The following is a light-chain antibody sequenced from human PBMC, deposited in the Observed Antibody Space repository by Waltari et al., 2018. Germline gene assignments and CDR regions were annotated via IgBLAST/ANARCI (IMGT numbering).Light chain of an antibody. CDR2: LAS. CDR1: QSVLYSANSKND. V-gene: IGKV4-1*01. Sequence: DIVMTPSPDSLAVSLGERATINRKSSQSVLYSANSKNDLAWFQQKPGQPPKLLIYLASTRESGVPDRFIGSGSGTDFTLTISSLQAEDVAVYYCHQCYGTPPYTFGQGTKLEIK. CDR3: HQCYGTPPYT. J-gene: IGKJ2*01.